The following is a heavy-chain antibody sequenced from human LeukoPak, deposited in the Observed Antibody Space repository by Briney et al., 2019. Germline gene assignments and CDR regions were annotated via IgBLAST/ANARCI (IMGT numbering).Heavy chain of an antibody. D-gene: IGHD6-19*01. CDR3: ARGIAVGDFFDI. CDR2: INSDARNT. J-gene: IGHJ3*02. Sequence: GGSLRLSCAASGFTFSSYWMYWVRQAPGKGLVWVSRINSDARNTNYADSVQGRFTISRDNAKNTLYLQMNSLRVEDTAVYYCARGIAVGDFFDIWGQGTMVTVSS. V-gene: IGHV3-74*01. CDR1: GFTFSSYW.